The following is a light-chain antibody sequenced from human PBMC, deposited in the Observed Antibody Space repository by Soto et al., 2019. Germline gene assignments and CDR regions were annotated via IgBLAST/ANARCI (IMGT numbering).Light chain of an antibody. J-gene: IGKJ4*01. CDR2: RAS. Sequence: IVMTQSPATLSVSPGERATLSCRASQSINSNLAWYQQKPGQAPRLLMFRASIRATGFPARFSGSGSGTEFNITISSLQYEDSSMYYCQQYNNWPRATFGGGTKVEIK. CDR3: QQYNNWPRAT. V-gene: IGKV3-15*01. CDR1: QSINSN.